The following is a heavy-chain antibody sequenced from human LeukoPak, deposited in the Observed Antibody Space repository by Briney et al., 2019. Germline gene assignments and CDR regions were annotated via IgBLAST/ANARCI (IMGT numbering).Heavy chain of an antibody. Sequence: GGSLRLSCAASGFTFSSYEMNWVRQGPGKGLEWVSYISSSGTTKYYADSVKGRFTLSRDDAKKSLSLQMNSLRAEDTAIYYCARSNRDAFDMWGQGTVVTVSS. CDR3: ARSNRDAFDM. CDR2: ISSSGTTK. V-gene: IGHV3-48*03. J-gene: IGHJ3*02. CDR1: GFTFSSYE. D-gene: IGHD2/OR15-2a*01.